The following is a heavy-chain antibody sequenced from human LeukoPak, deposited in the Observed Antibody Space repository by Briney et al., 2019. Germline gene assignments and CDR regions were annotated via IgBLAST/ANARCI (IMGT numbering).Heavy chain of an antibody. CDR3: ARGEGYCSSTSCYSYGMDV. D-gene: IGHD2-2*02. Sequence: ASVTVSCKASGYTFTSYDINWVRQATGQGLEWMGWMNPNSGNTGYAQKFQGRVTMTRNTSISTAYMELSSLRSEDTAVYYCARGEGYCSSTSCYSYGMDVWGQGTTVTVSS. CDR1: GYTFTSYD. J-gene: IGHJ6*02. V-gene: IGHV1-8*01. CDR2: MNPNSGNT.